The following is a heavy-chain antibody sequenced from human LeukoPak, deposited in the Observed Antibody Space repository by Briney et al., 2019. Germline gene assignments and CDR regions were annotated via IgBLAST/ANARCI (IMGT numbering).Heavy chain of an antibody. D-gene: IGHD3-3*01. V-gene: IGHV1-18*01. CDR1: VYTFTIYG. CDR3: ARDRTRDFWSPPSF. Sequence: ASVTVSFKASVYTFTIYGISWVRQAPGQGLEWMGWISAYNGNTNYAQKLQGRGTITTDTSTSTAYMELRSLRSDDTAVYYCARDRTRDFWSPPSFWGQGTLVTVSS. J-gene: IGHJ4*02. CDR2: ISAYNGNT.